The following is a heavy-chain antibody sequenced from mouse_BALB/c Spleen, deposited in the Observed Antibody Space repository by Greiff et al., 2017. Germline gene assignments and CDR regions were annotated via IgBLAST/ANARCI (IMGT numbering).Heavy chain of an antibody. Sequence: VQLVESGAELARPGASVKLSCKASGYTFTSYWMQWVKQRPGQGLEWIGAIYPGDGDTRYTQKFKGKATLTADKSSSTAYMQLSSLASEDSAVYYCASPRDWGQGTLVTVSA. V-gene: IGHV1-87*01. J-gene: IGHJ3*01. CDR2: IYPGDGDT. CDR3: ASPRD. CDR1: GYTFTSYW.